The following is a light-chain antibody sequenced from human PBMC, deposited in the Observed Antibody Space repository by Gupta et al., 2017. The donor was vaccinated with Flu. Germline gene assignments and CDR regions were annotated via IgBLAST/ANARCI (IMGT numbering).Light chain of an antibody. CDR2: DAS. CDR3: QQRSNWPRT. J-gene: IGKJ1*01. V-gene: IGKV3-11*01. Sequence: PATLSLSPGERATLSCRASQSVSSYVAWYQQKPGQAPRLLIYDASNRATGIPARFSGSGSGTXFTLTIXSLEPEDFAVYYCQQRSNWPRTFGXGTKVEIK. CDR1: QSVSSY.